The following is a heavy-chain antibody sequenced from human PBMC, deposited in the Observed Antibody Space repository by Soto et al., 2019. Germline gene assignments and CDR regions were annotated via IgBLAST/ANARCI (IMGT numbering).Heavy chain of an antibody. V-gene: IGHV1-18*01. Sequence: GASVKVSCKASGYTFTSYGISWVRQAPGQGLEWMGWISAYNGNTNYAQKLQGRVTMTTDTSTSTAYMELRSLRSDDTAVYYCARDLRVNVRGYSYGLYYYYYGMDVWGQGTTVTVSS. CDR2: ISAYNGNT. CDR1: GYTFTSYG. J-gene: IGHJ6*02. D-gene: IGHD5-18*01. CDR3: ARDLRVNVRGYSYGLYYYYYGMDV.